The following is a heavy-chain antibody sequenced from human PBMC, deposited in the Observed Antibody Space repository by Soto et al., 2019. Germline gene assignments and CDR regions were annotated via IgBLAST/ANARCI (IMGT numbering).Heavy chain of an antibody. J-gene: IGHJ5*02. D-gene: IGHD6-19*01. CDR1: GYWFTTYA. CDR2: ISGGNGKT. Sequence: QVQLVQSGAEEKKPGASVKVSCKAYGYWFTTYAVHWVRQAPGQRLEWMGWISGGNGKTKYSQKFQDRLIITTDTSANKAYMELSSLTSEDTAVYYCARDRLDIDVTVAGFDTWGQGTLVTVSS. CDR3: ARDRLDIDVTVAGFDT. V-gene: IGHV1-3*05.